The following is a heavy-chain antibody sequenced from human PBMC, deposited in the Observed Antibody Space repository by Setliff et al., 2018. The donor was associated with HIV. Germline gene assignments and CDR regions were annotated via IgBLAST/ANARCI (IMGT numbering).Heavy chain of an antibody. D-gene: IGHD3-22*01. CDR2: INHSGST. Sequence: SETLSLTCAVYGGSFSAYYWAWIRQPPGKGLEWIGEINHSGSTNYNPSLKSRVTISVDTSKNQFSLKLRSVTAADTAIYYCARSDLDNGSGYFDYYSYYMDVWGRGTTVTVSS. CDR1: GGSFSAYY. V-gene: IGHV4-34*01. CDR3: ARSDLDNGSGYFDYYSYYMDV. J-gene: IGHJ6*03.